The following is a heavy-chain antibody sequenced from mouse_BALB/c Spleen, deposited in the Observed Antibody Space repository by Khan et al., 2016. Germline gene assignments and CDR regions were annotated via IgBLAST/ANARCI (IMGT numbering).Heavy chain of an antibody. D-gene: IGHD4-1*02. J-gene: IGHJ3*01. CDR3: STGFAY. V-gene: IGHV6-6*02. Sequence: EVKLEESGGGLVQPGGSMKLSCVASGFTFSNYWMNWVRQSPEKGLEWVAEIRLKSHNYATHYAESVKGRFTISRDDSKSTVYRQMNNLRSEATGIYYCSTGFAYWGQGTLVTVSA. CDR1: GFTFSNYW. CDR2: IRLKSHNYAT.